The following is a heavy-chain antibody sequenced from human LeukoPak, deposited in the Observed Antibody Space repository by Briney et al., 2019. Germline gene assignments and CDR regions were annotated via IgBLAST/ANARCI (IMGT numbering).Heavy chain of an antibody. CDR3: ARLSTGSLHYFDC. Sequence: SETLSLTCTVSGGSITSGNYYWSWIRQPAGKGLEWIGRIHTSGNTNYNPSLKSRVTISVDTSKNQFFLHLSSVTAADTAVYYCARLSTGSLHYFDCWGQGTLVTVPS. CDR1: GGSITSGNYY. V-gene: IGHV4-61*02. D-gene: IGHD1-1*01. CDR2: IHTSGNT. J-gene: IGHJ4*02.